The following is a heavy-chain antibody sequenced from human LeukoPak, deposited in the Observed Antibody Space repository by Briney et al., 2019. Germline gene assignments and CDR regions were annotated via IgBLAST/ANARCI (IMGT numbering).Heavy chain of an antibody. D-gene: IGHD5-12*01. CDR1: GFIFSQYS. CDR3: ARDAGNSGYGCDL. Sequence: GGSLRLSCAASGFIFSQYSMNWVRQAPGKGLEWVSHIRSSSETFYADSVKGRFTIPRDNARNSLYLQMNNLRGEDTAIYYCARDAGNSGYGCDLWGQGTLVTVSS. J-gene: IGHJ5*02. CDR2: IRSSSET. V-gene: IGHV3-48*01.